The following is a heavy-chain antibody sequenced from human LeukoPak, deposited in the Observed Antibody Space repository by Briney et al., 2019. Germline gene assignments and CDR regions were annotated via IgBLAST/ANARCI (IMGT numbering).Heavy chain of an antibody. D-gene: IGHD5-12*01. CDR1: GFIFSQYS. CDR3: ARDAGNSGYGCDL. Sequence: GGSLRLSCAASGFIFSQYSMNWVRQAPGKGLEWVSHIRSSSETFYADSVKGRFTIPRDNARNSLYLQMNNLRGEDTAIYYCARDAGNSGYGCDLWGQGTLVTVSS. J-gene: IGHJ5*02. CDR2: IRSSSET. V-gene: IGHV3-48*01.